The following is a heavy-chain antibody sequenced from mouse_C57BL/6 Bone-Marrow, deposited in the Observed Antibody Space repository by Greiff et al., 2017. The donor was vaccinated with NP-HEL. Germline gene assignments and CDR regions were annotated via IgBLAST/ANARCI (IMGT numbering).Heavy chain of an antibody. Sequence: QVQLQQPGAELVKPGASVKMSCKASGYTFTSYWITWVKQRPGQGLEWIGDIYPRSGNTYYNEKFKGKATLTADKSSSTAYMELRSLTSEDSAVYFCARWDYDEGYAMDYWGQGTSVTVSS. J-gene: IGHJ4*01. D-gene: IGHD2-4*01. CDR1: GYTFTSYW. CDR3: ARWDYDEGYAMDY. V-gene: IGHV1-55*01. CDR2: IYPRSGNT.